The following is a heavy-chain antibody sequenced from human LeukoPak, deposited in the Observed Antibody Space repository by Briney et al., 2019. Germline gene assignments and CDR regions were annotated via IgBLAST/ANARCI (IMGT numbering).Heavy chain of an antibody. Sequence: SETLSLTCTVSGGSISSFYCSWIRQPPGKGLEWIGYIYYSGSTNYNPSLKSRVTISVDTSKNQFSLKLSSVTAADTAVYYCAREGIAAAGTFDYWGQGTLVTVSS. CDR3: AREGIAAAGTFDY. CDR2: IYYSGST. J-gene: IGHJ4*02. V-gene: IGHV4-59*12. D-gene: IGHD6-13*01. CDR1: GGSISSFY.